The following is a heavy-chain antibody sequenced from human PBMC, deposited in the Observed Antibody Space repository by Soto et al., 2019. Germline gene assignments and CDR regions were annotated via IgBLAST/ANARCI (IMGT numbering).Heavy chain of an antibody. CDR3: AKVQLERLSGSWFDP. J-gene: IGHJ5*02. V-gene: IGHV3-9*01. CDR2: ISWNSGSI. Sequence: EVQLVESGGGLVQPGRSLRLSCAASGFTFDDYAMHWVRQAPGKGLEWVSGISWNSGSIAYADSVKGRFTISRDNAKNSLYLQMNSLRPEDTALYYCAKVQLERLSGSWFDPWGQGTLVTVSS. CDR1: GFTFDDYA. D-gene: IGHD1-1*01.